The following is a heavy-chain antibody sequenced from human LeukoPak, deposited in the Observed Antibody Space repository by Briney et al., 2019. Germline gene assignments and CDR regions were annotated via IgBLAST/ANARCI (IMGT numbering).Heavy chain of an antibody. V-gene: IGHV3-53*01. D-gene: IGHD5/OR15-5a*01. J-gene: IGHJ4*02. CDR3: ARGYGVYVY. CDR1: GFTFSNYS. CDR2: IYFGGTT. Sequence: PGGPLRLSCAVSGFTFSNYSMNWVRQAPGQGLEWVSVIYFGGTTYYADSVKGRFTISRDNSKNTVYLQMNVLRVEDTAVYYCARGYGVYVYWGQGTLVTVSS.